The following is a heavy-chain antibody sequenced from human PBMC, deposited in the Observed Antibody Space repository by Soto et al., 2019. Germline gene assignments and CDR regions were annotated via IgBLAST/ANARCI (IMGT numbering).Heavy chain of an antibody. J-gene: IGHJ4*02. D-gene: IGHD2-15*01. CDR3: ADLNSELGYCSGGSCGGREFDY. CDR2: ISGSGGST. Sequence: GGSLRLSCAASGFTFSSYAMSWVRQAPGKGLEWVSAISGSGGSTYYADSVKGRFTISRDNSKNTLYLQMNSLRAEDTAVYYCADLNSELGYCSGGSCGGREFDYWGQGTLVTVSS. CDR1: GFTFSSYA. V-gene: IGHV3-23*01.